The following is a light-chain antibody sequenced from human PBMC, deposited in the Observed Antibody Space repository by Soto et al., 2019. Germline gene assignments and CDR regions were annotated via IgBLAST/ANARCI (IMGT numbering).Light chain of an antibody. J-gene: IGLJ2*01. CDR3: GGWDDSLSGPV. Sequence: QSVLTQPPLASGTPGQRVNVSCFGRSSNIGSNYVYWYRHFPGTAPKLLIQRNNQRTSGGPARFSGSKSGTSTSLAISGLRSEDEADYYCGGWDDSLSGPVFGGGTKLTVL. CDR2: RNN. CDR1: SSNIGSNY. V-gene: IGLV1-47*01.